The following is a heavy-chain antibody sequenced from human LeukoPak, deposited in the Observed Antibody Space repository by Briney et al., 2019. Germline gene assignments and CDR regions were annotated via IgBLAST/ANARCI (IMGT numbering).Heavy chain of an antibody. CDR2: IIPIFGTA. D-gene: IGHD2-2*02. V-gene: IGHV1-69*13. Sequence: GASVKVSCKASGGTFSSYAISWVRQAPGQGLEWMGGIIPIFGTANYAQKFQGRVTITADESTSTAYMELSSLRSEDTAVYYCARTSPPDRCSSTSCYRDDYWGQGTLVTVSS. CDR1: GGTFSSYA. CDR3: ARTSPPDRCSSTSCYRDDY. J-gene: IGHJ4*02.